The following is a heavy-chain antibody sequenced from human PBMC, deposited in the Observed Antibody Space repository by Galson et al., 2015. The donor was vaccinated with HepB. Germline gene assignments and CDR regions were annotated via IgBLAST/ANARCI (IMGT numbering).Heavy chain of an antibody. CDR1: GFTFSSYT. Sequence: SLRLSCAASGFTFSSYTMSLVRQTPGKGLEWVSAISGSGGSTYYADSVKGRFTISRDNSKNTLYLQMNSLRAEDTAVYYCARMKAGIAVDWGQGTLVAVSS. J-gene: IGHJ4*02. CDR3: ARMKAGIAVD. V-gene: IGHV3-23*01. CDR2: ISGSGGST. D-gene: IGHD6-19*01.